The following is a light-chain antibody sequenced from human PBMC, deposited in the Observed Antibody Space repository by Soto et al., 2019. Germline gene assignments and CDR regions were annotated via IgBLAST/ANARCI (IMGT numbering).Light chain of an antibody. CDR2: DAS. CDR3: QQYESFSPYT. V-gene: IGKV1-5*01. Sequence: GDRVTITCRASQSVSSSLAWYKQKPGKAPKLLIYDASTLESGVPSRFSGSGYGTEFTLTINSLQSGDFATYYCQQYESFSPYTFGQGTRLEI. CDR1: QSVSSS. J-gene: IGKJ2*01.